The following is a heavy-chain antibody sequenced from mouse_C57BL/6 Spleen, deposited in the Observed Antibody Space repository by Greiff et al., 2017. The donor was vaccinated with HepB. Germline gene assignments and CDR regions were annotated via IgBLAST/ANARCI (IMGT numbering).Heavy chain of an antibody. J-gene: IGHJ2*01. CDR3: ARHYYGSSRDYFDY. V-gene: IGHV1-64*01. CDR2: IHPNSGST. CDR1: GYTFTSYW. Sequence: VQLQQPGAELVKPGASVKLSCKASGYTFTSYWMHWVKQRPGQGLEWIGMIHPNSGSTNYNEKFKRKATLTVDKSSSTAYMQLSSLTSEDSAVYYCARHYYGSSRDYFDYWGQGTTLTVSS. D-gene: IGHD1-1*01.